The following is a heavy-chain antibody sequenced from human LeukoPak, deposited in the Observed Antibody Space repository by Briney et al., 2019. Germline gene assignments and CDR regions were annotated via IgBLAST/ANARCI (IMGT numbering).Heavy chain of an antibody. CDR2: ISYTGTYI. Sequence: GGSLRLSCAASAFSLNAYNMNWVRQAPGKGLEWVSSISYTGTYIYYADSVKGRFTISRDNSKNTLYLQMNSLRTEDTAVYYCARDPLDSSGLMNWFDPWGQGTLVTVSS. J-gene: IGHJ5*02. CDR3: ARDPLDSSGLMNWFDP. V-gene: IGHV3-21*01. CDR1: AFSLNAYN. D-gene: IGHD3-22*01.